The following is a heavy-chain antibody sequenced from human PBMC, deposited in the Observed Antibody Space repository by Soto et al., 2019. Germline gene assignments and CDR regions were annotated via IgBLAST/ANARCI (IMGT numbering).Heavy chain of an antibody. CDR3: APQGVGATGYLY. CDR1: GFTLGGYS. D-gene: IGHD1-26*01. J-gene: IGHJ4*02. V-gene: IGHV3-48*01. Sequence: EVQLVESGGGLVQPGGSLRLSCVVSGFTLGGYSMNWVRQAPGKGLEWVSYISDSGSRMYYADSVKGRFTISRDSAKNSLYLQMNSLRAEDTAVYYCAPQGVGATGYLYWGQGTLVIVSS. CDR2: ISDSGSRM.